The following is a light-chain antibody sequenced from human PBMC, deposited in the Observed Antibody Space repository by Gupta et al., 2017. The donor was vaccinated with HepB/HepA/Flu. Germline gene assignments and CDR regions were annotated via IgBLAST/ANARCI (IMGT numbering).Light chain of an antibody. CDR2: AAS. V-gene: IGKV1-9*01. CDR1: QGISSY. Sequence: DTQLTQSPSFLSASVGDRVTITCRATQGISSYLVWYQQKPGKAPKLLIYAASTLQSGVPSRFSGGGSGTEFTLTISSLQPEDFATYYCQQLNSYPLTFGGGTKVEIK. CDR3: QQLNSYPLT. J-gene: IGKJ4*01.